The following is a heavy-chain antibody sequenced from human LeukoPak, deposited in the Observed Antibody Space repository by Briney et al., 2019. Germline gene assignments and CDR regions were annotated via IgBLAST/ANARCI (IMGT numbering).Heavy chain of an antibody. D-gene: IGHD3-22*01. J-gene: IGHJ4*02. CDR1: GYTFTGYY. CDR3: ARDLPDVVVRVYYFDY. Sequence: GASVKVSCKASGYTFTGYYMHWVRQAPGQGLEWMGWINPNSGGTNYAQKFQGRVTMTRDTSISTAYMELSRLRSDDTAVYYCARDLPDVVVRVYYFDYWGQGTLVTVSS. CDR2: INPNSGGT. V-gene: IGHV1-2*02.